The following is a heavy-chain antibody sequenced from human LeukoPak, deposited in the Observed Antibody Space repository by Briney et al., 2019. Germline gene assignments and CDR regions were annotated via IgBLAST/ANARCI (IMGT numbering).Heavy chain of an antibody. CDR3: ARVRLEPNYYYYGMDV. CDR2: ISAYNGNT. Sequence: GASVKVSCKASGYTFTSYGISWVRQAPGQGLEWVGWISAYNGNTNYAQKLQGRVTMTTDTSTSTAYMELRSLRSDDTAVYYCARVRLEPNYYYYGMDVWGKGTTVTVSS. D-gene: IGHD1-1*01. J-gene: IGHJ6*04. CDR1: GYTFTSYG. V-gene: IGHV1-18*04.